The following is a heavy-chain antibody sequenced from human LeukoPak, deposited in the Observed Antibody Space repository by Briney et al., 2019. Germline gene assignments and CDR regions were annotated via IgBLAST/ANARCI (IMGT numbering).Heavy chain of an antibody. Sequence: KSSETLSLTCTVSGGSISSSSYYWGWIRQPPGKGLEWIGSIYYSGSTYYNPSLKSRVTISVDTSKNQFSLKLSSVTAADTAVYYCARGKRPSGWEWPYGDNWFDPWGQGTLVTVSS. V-gene: IGHV4-39*07. CDR2: IYYSGST. CDR3: ARGKRPSGWEWPYGDNWFDP. J-gene: IGHJ5*02. D-gene: IGHD1-26*01. CDR1: GGSISSSSYY.